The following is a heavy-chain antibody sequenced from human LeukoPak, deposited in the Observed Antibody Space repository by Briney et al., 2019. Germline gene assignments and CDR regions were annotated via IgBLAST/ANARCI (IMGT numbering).Heavy chain of an antibody. CDR3: AKAVGPTRTVGY. CDR1: GFTFSRYG. J-gene: IGHJ4*02. D-gene: IGHD1-26*01. Sequence: GGSLRLSCAASGFTFSRYGMHWVRQAPGKGLEWVAVISYDGSNKYYVDSGKGRFTVSRDNSKNTLYLQMNSLRPEDTGVYYCAKAVGPTRTVGYWGQGILVTVSS. V-gene: IGHV3-30*18. CDR2: ISYDGSNK.